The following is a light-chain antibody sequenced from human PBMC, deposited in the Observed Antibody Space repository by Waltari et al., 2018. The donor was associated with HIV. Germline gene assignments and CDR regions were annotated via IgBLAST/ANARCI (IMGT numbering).Light chain of an antibody. V-gene: IGKV1-27*01. CDR1: QGIRYY. Sequence: DIQMTQSPSSLSASVGDRVTITCRASQGIRYYLAWYQQKPGKVPKLLIYGASTLQSWVPSRFSGSGSGTDFTLTISSLQPEDVATYYCQKYNHDPPWTFGQGTKVEI. CDR2: GAS. CDR3: QKYNHDPPWT. J-gene: IGKJ1*01.